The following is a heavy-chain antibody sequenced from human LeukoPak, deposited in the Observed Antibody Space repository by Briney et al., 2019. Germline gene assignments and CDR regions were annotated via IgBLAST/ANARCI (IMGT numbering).Heavy chain of an antibody. CDR1: GYTFTGYY. V-gene: IGHV1-2*02. Sequence: ASVKVSCKASGYTFTGYYIHWVRQAPGQGLEWMGWINPNSGGTNYAQKFQGRVTMTRDTSISTAYMELSSLRFDDTAVYYCARVCYYDSSDYYGDAFDIWGQGTMVTVSS. CDR2: INPNSGGT. D-gene: IGHD3-22*01. J-gene: IGHJ3*02. CDR3: ARVCYYDSSDYYGDAFDI.